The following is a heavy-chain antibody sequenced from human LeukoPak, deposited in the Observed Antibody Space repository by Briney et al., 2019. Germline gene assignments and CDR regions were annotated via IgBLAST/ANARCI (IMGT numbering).Heavy chain of an antibody. V-gene: IGHV3-30*04. CDR1: GFTFSSYA. CDR3: ARDLGIAAAGNNWFDP. J-gene: IGHJ5*02. D-gene: IGHD6-13*01. Sequence: GGSLRPSCAASGFTFSSYAMHWVRQAPGKGLEWVAVISYDGSNKYYADSVKGRFTISRDNSKNTLYLQMNSLRAEDTAVYYCARDLGIAAAGNNWFDPWGQGTLVTVSS. CDR2: ISYDGSNK.